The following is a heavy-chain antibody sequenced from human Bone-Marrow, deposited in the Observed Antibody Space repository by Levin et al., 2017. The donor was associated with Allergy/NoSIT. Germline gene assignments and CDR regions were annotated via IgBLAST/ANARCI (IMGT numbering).Heavy chain of an antibody. J-gene: IGHJ1*01. CDR3: ARDQGYCSSTRSRWPQH. D-gene: IGHD2-2*01. CDR1: GFTFSSYW. CDR2: IKQDGSEK. V-gene: IGHV3-7*01. Sequence: GGSLRLSCAASGFTFSSYWMSWVRQAPGKGLEWVANIKQDGSEKYYVDSVKGRFTISRDNAKNSLYLKMNSQRAEDTAVYYCARDQGYCSSTRSRWPQHWGQGTLVTVSS.